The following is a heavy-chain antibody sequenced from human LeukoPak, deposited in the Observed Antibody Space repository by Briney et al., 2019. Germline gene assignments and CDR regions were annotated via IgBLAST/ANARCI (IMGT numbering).Heavy chain of an antibody. CDR2: ISGSSTTI. CDR1: GFTFSDYN. J-gene: IGHJ5*02. D-gene: IGHD4-17*01. Sequence: GGSLRLSCAASGFTFSDYNMNWVRQAPGKGLEWVSYISGSSTTIHYADSAKGRFIISRDNAKNSLYLQMNSLRDEDTAVYYCARAGRDYGDYHWFDPWGQGTLVIVSS. CDR3: ARAGRDYGDYHWFDP. V-gene: IGHV3-48*02.